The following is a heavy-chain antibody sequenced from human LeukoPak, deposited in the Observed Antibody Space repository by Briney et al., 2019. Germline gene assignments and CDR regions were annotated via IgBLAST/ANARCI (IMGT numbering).Heavy chain of an antibody. D-gene: IGHD3-22*01. CDR2: IYYSGST. Sequence: KASETPSLTCTVSGGSISSSSYYWGWIRQPPGKGLEWIGSIYYSGSTYYNPSLKSRVTISVDTSKNQFSLKLSSVTAADTAVYYCARQNYYDSSGFDYWGQGTLVTVSS. CDR1: GGSISSSSYY. CDR3: ARQNYYDSSGFDY. V-gene: IGHV4-39*01. J-gene: IGHJ4*02.